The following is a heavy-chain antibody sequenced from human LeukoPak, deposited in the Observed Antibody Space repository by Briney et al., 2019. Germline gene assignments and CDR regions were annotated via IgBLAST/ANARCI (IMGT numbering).Heavy chain of an antibody. V-gene: IGHV4-39*01. CDR1: GGSISSSSYY. J-gene: IGHJ5*02. Sequence: SETLSLTCTVSGGSISSSSYYWGRIRQPPGKGLEWIGSIYYSGSTYYNPSLKSRVTISVDTSKNQFSLKLSSVTAADTAVYYCATYYYDSSGYNWFDPWGQGTLVTVSS. CDR2: IYYSGST. CDR3: ATYYYDSSGYNWFDP. D-gene: IGHD3-22*01.